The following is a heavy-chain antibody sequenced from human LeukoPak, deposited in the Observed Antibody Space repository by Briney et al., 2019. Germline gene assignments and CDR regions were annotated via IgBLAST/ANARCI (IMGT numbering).Heavy chain of an antibody. CDR2: INPNSGGT. Sequence: GASVKVSCKASGYTFTGYYMHWVRQAPGQGLEWMGWINPNSGGTNYAQKFQGRVTMTRDTSISTAYMELSRLRSDDTAVYYCARDATVTTGRNAFDIWGQGTMVTVSS. V-gene: IGHV1-2*02. J-gene: IGHJ3*02. CDR3: ARDATVTTGRNAFDI. CDR1: GYTFTGYY. D-gene: IGHD4-17*01.